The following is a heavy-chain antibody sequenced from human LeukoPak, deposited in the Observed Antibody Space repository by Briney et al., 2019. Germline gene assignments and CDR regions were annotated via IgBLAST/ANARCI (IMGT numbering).Heavy chain of an antibody. D-gene: IGHD6-19*01. CDR2: TWYDGSNK. CDR1: GFTFSSYG. CDR3: AKDDSGWLDY. Sequence: GGSLRLSCAASGFTFSSYGMHWVRQAPGKGLEWVAVTWYDGSNKYYADSVKGRFTISRDNSKNTLYLQMNSLRAEDTAVYYCAKDDSGWLDYWGQGTLVTVSS. J-gene: IGHJ4*02. V-gene: IGHV3-33*06.